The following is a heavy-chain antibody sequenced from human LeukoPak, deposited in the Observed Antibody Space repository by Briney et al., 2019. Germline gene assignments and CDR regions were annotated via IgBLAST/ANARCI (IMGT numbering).Heavy chain of an antibody. CDR3: AKACYDFWSGYSDY. D-gene: IGHD3-3*01. J-gene: IGHJ4*02. CDR2: ISGSGGST. V-gene: IGHV3-23*01. Sequence: GGSLRLSCAASGFTFSSYAMSWVRQAPGKGLEWVSAISGSGGSTYYADSVKGRFTISRDNSKNTLYLQMNSLRAEDTAVYYCAKACYDFWSGYSDYWGQGTLVTVPS. CDR1: GFTFSSYA.